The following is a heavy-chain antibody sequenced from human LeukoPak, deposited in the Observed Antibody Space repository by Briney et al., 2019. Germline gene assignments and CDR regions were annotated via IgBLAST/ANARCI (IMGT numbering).Heavy chain of an antibody. CDR2: INPNSGGT. Sequence: GASVKVSCKASGYTFTGYYMHWVRQAPGQGLEWMGWINPNSGGTNYAQKFQGRVTMTRDTSISTAYMELSRLRSDDTAVYYCARDDFWTGATPAFSFDYWGQGTLVTVSS. CDR3: ARDDFWTGATPAFSFDY. V-gene: IGHV1-2*02. D-gene: IGHD3/OR15-3a*01. J-gene: IGHJ4*02. CDR1: GYTFTGYY.